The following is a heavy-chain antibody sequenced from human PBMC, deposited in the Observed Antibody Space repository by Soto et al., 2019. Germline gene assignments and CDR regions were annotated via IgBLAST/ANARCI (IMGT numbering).Heavy chain of an antibody. CDR2: ISSSGSTI. CDR1: GFTFSDYY. V-gene: IGHV3-11*01. J-gene: IGHJ4*02. CDR3: ARIQRYDFWSGYPSDY. D-gene: IGHD3-3*01. Sequence: GGSLRLSCAASGFTFSDYYMSWIRQAPGKGLEWVSYISSSGSTIYYADSVKGRFTISRDNAKNSLYLQMNSPRAEDTAVYYCARIQRYDFWSGYPSDYWGQGTLVTVSS.